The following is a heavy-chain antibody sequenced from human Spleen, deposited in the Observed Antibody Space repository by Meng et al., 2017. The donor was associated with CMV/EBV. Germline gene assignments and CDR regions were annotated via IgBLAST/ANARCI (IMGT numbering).Heavy chain of an antibody. CDR2: IYYSGTT. Sequence: SETLSLTCTVSGGSISSQYWSWIRQPPGKGLEWIGHIYYSGTTDYNPSLKSRVTISVDTSKNQFSLKLTSVTAADTAVYYCARDLLWLDYWGQGTLVTVSS. D-gene: IGHD3-10*01. CDR1: GGSISSQY. CDR3: ARDLLWLDY. J-gene: IGHJ4*02. V-gene: IGHV4-59*11.